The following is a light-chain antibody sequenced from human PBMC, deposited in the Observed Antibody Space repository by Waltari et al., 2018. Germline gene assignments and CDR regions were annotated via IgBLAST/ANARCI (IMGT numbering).Light chain of an antibody. V-gene: IGKV3-20*01. CDR1: QTVYGNY. CDR2: GAS. CDR3: QHYSSSSRT. Sequence: EIVLTQSTGTLSLSPGERATLSCRASQTVYGNYLAWYQQKPGQAPRLLIDGASTRATGIPDRFTGGGSGTDFTLTISRLEPEDFAVYYCQHYSSSSRTFGPGAKVDFK. J-gene: IGKJ3*01.